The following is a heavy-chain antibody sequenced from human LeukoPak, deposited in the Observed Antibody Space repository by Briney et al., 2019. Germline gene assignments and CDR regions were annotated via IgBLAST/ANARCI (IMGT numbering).Heavy chain of an antibody. Sequence: SVKVSCKASGGTFSSYAISWVRQAPGQGLEWMGRIIPIFGTANYAQKFQGRVAITTDESTSTAYMELSSLRSEDTAVYYCARALIAAAGTGAPYYYYMDVWGKGTTVTVSS. CDR3: ARALIAAAGTGAPYYYYMDV. D-gene: IGHD6-13*01. J-gene: IGHJ6*03. V-gene: IGHV1-69*05. CDR1: GGTFSSYA. CDR2: IIPIFGTA.